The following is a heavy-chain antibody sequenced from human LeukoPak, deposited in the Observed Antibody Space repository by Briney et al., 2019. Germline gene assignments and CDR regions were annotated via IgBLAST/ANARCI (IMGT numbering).Heavy chain of an antibody. CDR3: ANLGASYGHRYFDY. Sequence: ASVKVSCKASGYTFTGYYMHRVRQAPGQGLEWMGWINPNSGGTNYAQKFQGRVTMTRDTSISTAYMELSRLRSDDTAVYYCANLGASYGHRYFDYWGQGTLVTVSS. V-gene: IGHV1-2*02. CDR1: GYTFTGYY. J-gene: IGHJ4*02. D-gene: IGHD5-18*01. CDR2: INPNSGGT.